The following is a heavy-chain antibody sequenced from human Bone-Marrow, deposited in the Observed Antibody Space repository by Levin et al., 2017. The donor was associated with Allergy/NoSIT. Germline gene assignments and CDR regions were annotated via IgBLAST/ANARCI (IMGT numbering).Heavy chain of an antibody. CDR1: GYTFTGYY. CDR3: ARALWGDYYGMDV. J-gene: IGHJ6*02. V-gene: IGHV1-2*02. D-gene: IGHD3-16*01. CDR2: INPNSGGT. Sequence: GESLKISCQASGYTFTGYYMHWVRQAPGQGLEWMGWINPNSGGTNYAQKFQGRVTMTRDTSISTAYMELSRLRSDDTAVYYCARALWGDYYGMDVWGQGTTVTVSS.